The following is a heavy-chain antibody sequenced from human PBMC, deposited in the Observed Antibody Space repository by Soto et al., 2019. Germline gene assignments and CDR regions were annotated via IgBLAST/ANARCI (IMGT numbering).Heavy chain of an antibody. CDR2: IDPSDSYT. CDR1: GYIFTNHW. V-gene: IGHV5-10-1*01. J-gene: IGHJ6*02. Sequence: LGESLKISCKASGYIFTNHWITWVRQMPGKGLEWMGRIDPSDSYTNYSPSFQGHVTITADKSISTAYIQWSSLKASDSAVYYCAKLAGDGREHQVGLPDVWGQGTTVTVSS. D-gene: IGHD1-1*01. CDR3: AKLAGDGREHQVGLPDV.